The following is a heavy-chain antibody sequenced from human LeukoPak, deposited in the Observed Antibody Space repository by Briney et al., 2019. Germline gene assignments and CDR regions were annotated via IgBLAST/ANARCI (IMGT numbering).Heavy chain of an antibody. D-gene: IGHD3-9*01. J-gene: IGHJ6*02. CDR2: IYYSGST. Sequence: SETLSLTCTVSGGSISSYYWSWIRQPPGKVLEWIGYIYYSGSTNYNPSLKSRVTISVDTSKNQFSLKLSSVTAADTAVYYCATTYYDISYGMDVWGQGTTVTVSS. V-gene: IGHV4-59*08. CDR1: GGSISSYY. CDR3: ATTYYDISYGMDV.